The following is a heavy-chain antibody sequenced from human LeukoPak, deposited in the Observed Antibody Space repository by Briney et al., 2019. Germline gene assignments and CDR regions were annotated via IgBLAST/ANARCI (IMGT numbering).Heavy chain of an antibody. CDR3: ARGPKYDILTGYYEDYFDY. V-gene: IGHV1-18*01. Sequence: GASVKVSCKASGYTFTSYGISWVRQAPGQGLEWMGWISTYNGNTNYAQKLQGRVTMTTDTSTSTAYMELRSLRSDDTAVYYCARGPKYDILTGYYEDYFDYWGQGTLVTVSS. D-gene: IGHD3-9*01. J-gene: IGHJ4*02. CDR1: GYTFTSYG. CDR2: ISTYNGNT.